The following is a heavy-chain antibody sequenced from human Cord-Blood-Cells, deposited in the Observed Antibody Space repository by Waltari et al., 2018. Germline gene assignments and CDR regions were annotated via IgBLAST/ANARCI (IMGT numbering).Heavy chain of an antibody. CDR3: ARDPGIAGATWGAFDI. V-gene: IGHV1-2*02. D-gene: IGHD1-26*01. CDR1: GYTFTGYY. Sequence: QVQLVQSGAEVKKPGASVKVSCKASGYTFTGYYMHWVRQAPGQGLEWMGWINPNSGGTNYAQKFQGRVTMTRDTSISTAYMELSRLRSDDTAVYYCARDPGIAGATWGAFDIWGQGTMVTVSS. CDR2: INPNSGGT. J-gene: IGHJ3*02.